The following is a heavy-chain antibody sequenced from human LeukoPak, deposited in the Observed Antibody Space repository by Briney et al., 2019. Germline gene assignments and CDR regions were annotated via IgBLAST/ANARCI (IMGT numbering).Heavy chain of an antibody. CDR1: GFTFSNYW. V-gene: IGHV3-21*01. CDR3: ARYIVSGMGSVDFDS. J-gene: IGHJ3*02. CDR2: IKSDGSNT. D-gene: IGHD6-19*01. Sequence: GGSLRLSCAASGFTFSNYWMNWVRQAPGKGLEWVSYIKSDGSNTYYADSVKGRFTISRDNAENSLYLQMNRLGAEDTAVYYCARYIVSGMGSVDFDSWGQGTMVTVSS.